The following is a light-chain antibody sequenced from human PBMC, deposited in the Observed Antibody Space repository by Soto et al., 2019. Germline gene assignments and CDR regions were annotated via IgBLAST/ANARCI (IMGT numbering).Light chain of an antibody. V-gene: IGKV3-20*01. Sequence: EIELTQSPGTLSLSPGERATLSCRASQSVSSNYLDWYQQKPGQATKVLIYRASSMATGIPDRFSGSGSGTDFTLTISRLEPEDFAVYYCQQYGSSPLTFGGGTKVEIK. CDR3: QQYGSSPLT. CDR2: RAS. J-gene: IGKJ4*01. CDR1: QSVSSNY.